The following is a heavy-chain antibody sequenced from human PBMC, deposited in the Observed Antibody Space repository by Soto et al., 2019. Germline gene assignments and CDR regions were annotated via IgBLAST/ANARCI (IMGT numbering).Heavy chain of an antibody. Sequence: GASVKVSCKASGYMFTGYYMHWVRQAPEQGLECMGWINPNSGDTNYAQKFQGRVTMTRDTSISTVYMELSRLRSDDTAVYFCARDPYGSGTTEYYYGMEVWGQGTTVSVS. J-gene: IGHJ6*01. CDR1: GYMFTGYY. CDR2: INPNSGDT. V-gene: IGHV1-2*02. CDR3: ARDPYGSGTTEYYYGMEV. D-gene: IGHD3-10*01.